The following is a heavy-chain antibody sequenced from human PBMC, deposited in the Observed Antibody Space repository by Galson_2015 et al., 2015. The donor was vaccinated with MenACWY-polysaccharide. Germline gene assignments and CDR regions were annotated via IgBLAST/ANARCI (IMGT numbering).Heavy chain of an antibody. V-gene: IGHV4-31*11. D-gene: IGHD4-17*01. J-gene: IGHJ5*02. CDR3: AGIPATETSYGWFDP. Sequence: TLSLTCAVSGASISTRSHHWTWFRQYPGKYLERIAYIYYAGRSNYNPSLRSRVTISIDMSKNQFSLNLSSVTAADTTVYFCAGIPATETSYGWFDPWGQGTLVTVSS. CDR2: IYYAGRS. CDR1: GASISTRSHH.